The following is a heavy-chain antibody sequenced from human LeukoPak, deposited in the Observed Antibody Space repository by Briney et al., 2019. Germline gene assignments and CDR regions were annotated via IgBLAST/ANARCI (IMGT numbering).Heavy chain of an antibody. J-gene: IGHJ4*02. CDR3: ARDALRVFDL. Sequence: ASVRVSCKASRHTFTDYYIHWVRQTPGQGLEWMGWINPISGGTNYAPKFQGRVTMTRDTSISTAYMDLSRLTSDDTAVYFCARDALRVFDLWGQGTLVTVSS. CDR1: RHTFTDYY. V-gene: IGHV1-2*02. CDR2: INPISGGT.